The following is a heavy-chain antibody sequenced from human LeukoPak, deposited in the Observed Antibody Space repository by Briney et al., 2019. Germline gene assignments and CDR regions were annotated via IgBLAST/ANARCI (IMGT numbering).Heavy chain of an antibody. CDR1: GGSFSGYY. CDR3: ARGRPSGWLLYYYYGMDV. D-gene: IGHD6-13*01. CDR2: INHSGST. J-gene: IGHJ6*04. Sequence: SETLSLTCAVYGGSFSGYYWSWIRQPPGKGLEWIGEINHSGSTNYNPSLKSRVTISVDTSKNQFSLKLSSVTAADTAVYYCARGRPSGWLLYYYYGMDVWGKGTTVTVSS. V-gene: IGHV4-34*01.